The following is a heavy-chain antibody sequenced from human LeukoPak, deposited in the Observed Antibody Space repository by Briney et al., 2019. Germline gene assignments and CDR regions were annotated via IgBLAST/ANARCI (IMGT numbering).Heavy chain of an antibody. J-gene: IGHJ4*02. Sequence: SETLSLSCAVYGGSFSGYYWSWIRQPPGKGLEWIGEINHSGSTNYNPSLKSRVTISVDTSKNQFSLKLSSVTAADTAVYYCARNVLRYFDWLSNGYFDYWGQGTLVTVSS. CDR3: ARNVLRYFDWLSNGYFDY. CDR2: INHSGST. CDR1: GGSFSGYY. V-gene: IGHV4-34*01. D-gene: IGHD3-9*01.